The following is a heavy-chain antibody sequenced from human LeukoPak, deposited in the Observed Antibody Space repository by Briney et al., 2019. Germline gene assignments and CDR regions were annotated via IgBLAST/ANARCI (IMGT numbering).Heavy chain of an antibody. CDR1: GFTFSSYA. D-gene: IGHD4-23*01. V-gene: IGHV3-23*01. J-gene: IGHJ4*02. Sequence: GGSLRLSCEASGFTFSSYAMSWVRQAPGKGLAWVSVISSSADSTYYADSVKGRFTISRDNSKNTLYLQMNNLRAEDTSVYYCAKPLEKYTYGGNFDYWGQGLLVTVSS. CDR3: AKPLEKYTYGGNFDY. CDR2: ISSSADST.